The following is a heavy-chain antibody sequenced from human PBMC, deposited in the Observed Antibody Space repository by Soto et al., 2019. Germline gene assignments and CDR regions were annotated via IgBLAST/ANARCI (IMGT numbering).Heavy chain of an antibody. D-gene: IGHD1-26*01. CDR3: TREVGRRYSYYYGMDV. CDR2: IRSKAYGGTT. Sequence: GGSLRLSCTASGFTFGDYAMSWFRQAPGKGLEWVGFIRSKAYGGTTEYAASVKGRFTTSRDDSKSIAYLQMNSLKTEDTAVYYCTREVGRRYSYYYGMDVWGQGTTVTVSS. J-gene: IGHJ6*02. CDR1: GFTFGDYA. V-gene: IGHV3-49*03.